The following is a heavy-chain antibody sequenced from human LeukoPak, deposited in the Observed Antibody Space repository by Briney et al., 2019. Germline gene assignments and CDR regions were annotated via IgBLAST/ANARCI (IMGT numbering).Heavy chain of an antibody. D-gene: IGHD4/OR15-4a*01. CDR3: ARGYGENYLNY. CDR2: IRYDGSDK. J-gene: IGHJ4*02. CDR1: GFTFNSYA. Sequence: EGSLRLSCEASGFTFNSYAMHWVRQVPGKGLQWVAFIRYDGSDKYYADSVKGRFTISRDNSKNTLYLQLNSLIPDDMAVYYCARGYGENYLNYWGQGTLVTVST. V-gene: IGHV3-30*02.